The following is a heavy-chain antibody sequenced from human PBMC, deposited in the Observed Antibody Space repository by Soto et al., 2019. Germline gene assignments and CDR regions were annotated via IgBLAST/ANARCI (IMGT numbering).Heavy chain of an antibody. V-gene: IGHV6-1*01. CDR1: GDSVSSRSAA. CDR3: ARTQSVFDY. Sequence: SQTLSLTCAISGDSVSSRSAAWNWIRQSPSRGLEWLARTYYRSKWYNEYAVSVKSQITINPDTSTKQFSLQLNSVTPDDTAMYYCARTQSVFDYWGQGTQVTSPQ. CDR2: TYYRSKWYN. J-gene: IGHJ4*02.